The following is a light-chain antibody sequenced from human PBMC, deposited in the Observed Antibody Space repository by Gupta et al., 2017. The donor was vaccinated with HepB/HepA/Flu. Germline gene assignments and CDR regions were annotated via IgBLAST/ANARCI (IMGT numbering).Light chain of an antibody. CDR2: DAS. CDR1: QSISSN. V-gene: IGKV3-11*01. CDR3: HQRSNWPLT. Sequence: EIVMTQSPATLSVSPGERVTLSCRASQSISSNLAWYQQKPGQAHRLLIYDASNRATGIPARFSGGGSGTDFTLTISSLEPEDFAVYYCHQRSNWPLTFGGGTKVEIK. J-gene: IGKJ4*01.